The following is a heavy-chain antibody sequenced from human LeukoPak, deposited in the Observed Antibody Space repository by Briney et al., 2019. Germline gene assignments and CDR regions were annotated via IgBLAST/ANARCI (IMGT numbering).Heavy chain of an antibody. D-gene: IGHD2-15*01. CDR3: ARGTGCDGGNCDPDTFDI. V-gene: IGHV5-51*01. CDR1: GYTFTTYW. J-gene: IGHJ3*02. Sequence: KFGEPLKISCKASGYTFTTYWIGWVRQLPGKGLEWMAVIYPGDSDTRYSPSFQGQVTISADKSINTAYLQWRSLQASDTAMYYCARGTGCDGGNCDPDTFDIWGQGTMITVSS. CDR2: IYPGDSDT.